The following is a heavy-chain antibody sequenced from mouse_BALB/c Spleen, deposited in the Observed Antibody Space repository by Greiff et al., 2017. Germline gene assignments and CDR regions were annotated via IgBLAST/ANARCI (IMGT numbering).Heavy chain of an antibody. CDR3: ARHEDHYDGYHYFDY. Sequence: QVQLQQSGAGLVKPGASVKLSCKASGYTFTEYIIHWVKQRSGQGLEWIGWFYPGSGSIKYNEKFKDKATLTADKSSSTVYMELSRLTSEDSAVYFCARHEDHYDGYHYFDYWGQGTTLTVSS. CDR2: FYPGSGSI. CDR1: GYTFTEYI. V-gene: IGHV1-62-2*01. D-gene: IGHD2-3*01. J-gene: IGHJ2*01.